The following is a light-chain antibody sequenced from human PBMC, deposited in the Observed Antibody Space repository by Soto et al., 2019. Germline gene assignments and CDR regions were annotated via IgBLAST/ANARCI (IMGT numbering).Light chain of an antibody. CDR1: QNVDTS. CDR3: QQRYNWPLT. CDR2: EAS. Sequence: DIVLTQSPGTLSLSPGETAYLSCRASQNVDTSLAWYQQRPGRAPRLLMSEASRRAAGIPARFSGTGSGTDFTLNINSLEPEDVAVYYCQQRYNWPLTFGAGTRVEI. V-gene: IGKV3-11*01. J-gene: IGKJ4*02.